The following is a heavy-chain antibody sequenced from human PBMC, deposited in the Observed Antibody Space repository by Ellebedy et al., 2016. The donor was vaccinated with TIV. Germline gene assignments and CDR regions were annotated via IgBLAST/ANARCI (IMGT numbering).Heavy chain of an antibody. CDR3: ARTRDASSWSPLDY. CDR1: GYSFTGYY. V-gene: IGHV1-2*02. CDR2: MHPNSGAA. J-gene: IGHJ4*02. Sequence: AASVKVSCKTSGYSFTGYYVHWVRQAPGQGLEWMGWMHPNSGAAKSAQNFQGRITMTRDTSMNTAFMELRGLRYEDTAVYFCARTRDASSWSPLDYWGQGALITVSS. D-gene: IGHD6-13*01.